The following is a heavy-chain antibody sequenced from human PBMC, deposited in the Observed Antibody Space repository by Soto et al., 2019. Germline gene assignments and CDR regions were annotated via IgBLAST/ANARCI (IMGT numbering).Heavy chain of an antibody. D-gene: IGHD3-3*01. Sequence: GSGPTLVNPTQTLTLTCTFSGFSLSTSGVGVGWIRQPPGKALEWLALIYWDDDKRYSPSLKSRLTITKDTSKNQVVLTMTNMDPVDTATYYCAHQAGATYYDFWSGYSGNWFDPWGQGTLVTVSS. CDR2: IYWDDDK. CDR1: GFSLSTSGVG. CDR3: AHQAGATYYDFWSGYSGNWFDP. V-gene: IGHV2-5*02. J-gene: IGHJ5*02.